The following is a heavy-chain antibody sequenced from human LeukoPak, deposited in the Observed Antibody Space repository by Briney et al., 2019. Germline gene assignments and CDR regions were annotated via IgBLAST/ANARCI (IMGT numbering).Heavy chain of an antibody. CDR1: GYTFTNYA. Sequence: GASVKVSCKASGYTFTNYAMHWVRQAPGQRLEWMGWVNPGNGDTKYSREVQGRVSITRDTAASTAYMELSSLRSEDTAVYYCARENREMAGDNWFDPWGQGTLVTVSS. CDR3: ARENREMAGDNWFDP. CDR2: VNPGNGDT. J-gene: IGHJ5*02. D-gene: IGHD5-24*01. V-gene: IGHV1-3*01.